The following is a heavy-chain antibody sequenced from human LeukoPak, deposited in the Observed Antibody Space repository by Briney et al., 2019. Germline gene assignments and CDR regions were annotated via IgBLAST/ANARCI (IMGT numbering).Heavy chain of an antibody. D-gene: IGHD3-3*01. V-gene: IGHV4-59*01. CDR1: GGSISSYY. J-gene: IGHJ5*02. CDR3: ARVSPPDYDFWSGYYTGSWFDP. CDR2: IYYSGST. Sequence: SETLSLTCTVSGGSISSYYWSWIRQPPGKGLEWIGYIYYSGSTNYNPSLKSRVTISVVTSKNQFSLELSSVTAADTAVYYCARVSPPDYDFWSGYYTGSWFDPWGQGALVTVSS.